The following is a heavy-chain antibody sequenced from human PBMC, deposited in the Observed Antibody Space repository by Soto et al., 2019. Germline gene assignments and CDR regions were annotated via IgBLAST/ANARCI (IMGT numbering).Heavy chain of an antibody. J-gene: IGHJ4*02. Sequence: GGSLRLSCAASGFTFSSYAMSWVRQAPGKGLEWVSAISGSGGSTYYADSVKGRFTISRDNSKNTLYLQMNSLRAEDTAVYYCAKNPPLGTSIVVVVAATPKKRFDYWGQGTLVTVSS. V-gene: IGHV3-23*01. CDR3: AKNPPLGTSIVVVVAATPKKRFDY. CDR1: GFTFSSYA. CDR2: ISGSGGST. D-gene: IGHD2-15*01.